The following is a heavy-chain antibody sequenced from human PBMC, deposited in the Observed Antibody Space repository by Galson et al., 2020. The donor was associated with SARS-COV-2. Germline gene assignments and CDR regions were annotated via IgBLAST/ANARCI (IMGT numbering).Heavy chain of an antibody. J-gene: IGHJ4*02. Sequence: SETLSLTCTVPAGSLNSGSYYWRWIRQPAGKGLEWIGRIYTSGSTNYNPSLKSRVTISVDTSKNQFSLKLNSVTAADTAVYYCARDLYISSWTYFDYWGQGTLVTVSS. CDR2: IYTSGST. V-gene: IGHV4-61*02. CDR3: ARDLYISSWTYFDY. D-gene: IGHD6-13*01. CDR1: AGSLNSGSYY.